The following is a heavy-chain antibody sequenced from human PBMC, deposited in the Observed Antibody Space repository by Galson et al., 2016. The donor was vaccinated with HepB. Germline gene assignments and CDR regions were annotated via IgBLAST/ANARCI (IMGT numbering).Heavy chain of an antibody. D-gene: IGHD3-3*01. CDR1: GFSFSSYG. Sequence: SLRLSCAASGFSFSSYGMHWVRQAPGKGLEWVAVISYDGSNKYYAASVKGRFTISRDNSKNTLYLQMNSLRAEDTAVYYCAKESTMWYDFWSGYYPLDYWGQGTLVTVSS. CDR3: AKESTMWYDFWSGYYPLDY. V-gene: IGHV3-30*18. CDR2: ISYDGSNK. J-gene: IGHJ4*02.